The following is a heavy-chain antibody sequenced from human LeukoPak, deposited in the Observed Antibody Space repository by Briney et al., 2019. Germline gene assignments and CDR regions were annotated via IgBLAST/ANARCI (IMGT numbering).Heavy chain of an antibody. V-gene: IGHV5-51*01. CDR2: IYPGDSDT. Sequence: GESLEISCKGSGYSFTSYWIGWVRQMPGKGLEWMGIIYPGDSDTRYSPSFQGQVTISADKSISTTYLQWSSLKASDTAMYYCARTGIAAAGTIDYWGQGTLVTVSS. CDR1: GYSFTSYW. CDR3: ARTGIAAAGTIDY. D-gene: IGHD6-13*01. J-gene: IGHJ4*02.